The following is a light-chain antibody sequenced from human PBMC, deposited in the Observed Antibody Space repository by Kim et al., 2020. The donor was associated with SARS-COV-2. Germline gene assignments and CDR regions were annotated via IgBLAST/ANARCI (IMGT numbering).Light chain of an antibody. V-gene: IGKV2-28*01. J-gene: IGKJ2*03. Sequence: DIVMTQSPHSLSVTPGEPASISCRSSQSLLHSNGYNYLDWYLQKPGQSPQLLIYLGSNRASGVPDRFSGSGSGTDFTLKISRVEAEDVGVYYCMQALQTRYSFGQGTKLEI. CDR3: MQALQTRYS. CDR2: LGS. CDR1: QSLLHSNGYNY.